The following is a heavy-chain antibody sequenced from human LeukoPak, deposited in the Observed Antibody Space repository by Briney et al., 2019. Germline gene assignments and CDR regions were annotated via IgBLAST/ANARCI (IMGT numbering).Heavy chain of an antibody. CDR1: GFTFSSYA. Sequence: PGGSLRPSCAASGFTFSSYAMSWVRQAPGKGLEWVSAISDTGNTYHADSVKGRFTISRDSSKNTLFLQMNRLRPEDAAVYYCAKAPVTTCRGAFCYPFDYWGLGTLVTVSS. J-gene: IGHJ4*02. CDR2: ISDTGNT. V-gene: IGHV3-23*01. CDR3: AKAPVTTCRGAFCYPFDY. D-gene: IGHD2-15*01.